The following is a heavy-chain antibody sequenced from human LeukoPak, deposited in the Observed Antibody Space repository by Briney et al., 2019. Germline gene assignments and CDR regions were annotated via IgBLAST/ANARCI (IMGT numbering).Heavy chain of an antibody. Sequence: SETLSLTCTVSGGSISSGGYYWSWIRQHPGKGLEWIGYIYYSGGTYYNPSLKSRVTISVDTSKNQFSLELSSVTAADTAVYYCARDSLHNWFDPWGQGTLVTVST. CDR2: IYYSGGT. J-gene: IGHJ5*02. CDR1: GGSISSGGYY. V-gene: IGHV4-31*03. CDR3: ARDSLHNWFDP.